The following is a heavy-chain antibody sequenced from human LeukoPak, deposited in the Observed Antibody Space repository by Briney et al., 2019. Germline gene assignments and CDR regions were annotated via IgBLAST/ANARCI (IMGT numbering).Heavy chain of an antibody. D-gene: IGHD6-19*01. CDR3: AREQAVPGTRGVDY. CDR2: IYYSGST. Sequence: SETLSLTCTVSGGSVSSGSYYWSWIRQPPGKGLEWIGYIYYSGSTNYNPSLKSRVTISVDTSKNQFSLKLSSVTAADTAVYYCAREQAVPGTRGVDYWGQGTLVTVSS. CDR1: GGSVSSGSYY. V-gene: IGHV4-61*01. J-gene: IGHJ4*02.